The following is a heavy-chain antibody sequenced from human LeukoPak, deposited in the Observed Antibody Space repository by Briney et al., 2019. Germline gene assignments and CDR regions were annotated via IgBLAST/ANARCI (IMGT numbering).Heavy chain of an antibody. CDR1: GGSFSGYY. CDR2: INHSGST. J-gene: IGHJ6*04. V-gene: IGHV4-34*01. D-gene: IGHD3-10*01. CDR3: ARGVLWFGELPAPRMDV. Sequence: KPSETLSLTCAVYGGSFSGYYWSWIRQPPEKGLEWIGEINHSGSTNYNPSLKSRVTISVDTSRNQFSLKLSSVTAADTAVYYCARGVLWFGELPAPRMDVWGKGTTVTVSS.